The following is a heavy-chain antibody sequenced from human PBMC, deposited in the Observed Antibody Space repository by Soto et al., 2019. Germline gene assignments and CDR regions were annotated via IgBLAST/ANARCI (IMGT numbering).Heavy chain of an antibody. V-gene: IGHV3-30*03. CDR1: GFTFSSYG. CDR3: VSDRGYGHASVPYS. J-gene: IGHJ4*02. D-gene: IGHD5-18*01. CDR2: ISYDGGLQ. Sequence: QAQLVESGGGVVQPGRSLRLSCAASGFTFSSYGMHWVRQAPGTGLEWVAVISYDGGLQHYADSVKGRFTISRDTSKNMVLLQMNSLRAEDTAVYYCVSDRGYGHASVPYSWGQGTLVGVSS.